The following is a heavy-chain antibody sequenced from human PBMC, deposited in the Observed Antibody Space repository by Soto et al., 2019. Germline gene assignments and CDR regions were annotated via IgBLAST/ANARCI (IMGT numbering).Heavy chain of an antibody. Sequence: PGGSLRLSCAASGFPFSDHAMHWVRQTPGKGLEWVSAITGRGDSTYYADSVKGRFTISRDNSKSTLYLQMMSLRAEDTAVYYCAKDLYVQPPSGWFDPWGQGTVVTVPQ. CDR1: GFPFSDHA. V-gene: IGHV3-23*01. J-gene: IGHJ5*02. CDR3: AKDLYVQPPSGWFDP. CDR2: ITGRGDST. D-gene: IGHD1-26*01.